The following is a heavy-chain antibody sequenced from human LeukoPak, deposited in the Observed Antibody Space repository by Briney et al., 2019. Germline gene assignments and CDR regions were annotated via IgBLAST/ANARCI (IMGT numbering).Heavy chain of an antibody. Sequence: GGSLRLSCAASGSTFSSFAMHWVRQAPGKGLEYLSAIYSDGSRTYYADSVKGRFTISRDNSKNTLYFEMSSLRVEDTAVYYCVKSPGSGWPVWGQGPCSPSPQ. D-gene: IGHD6-19*01. CDR3: VKSPGSGWPV. CDR2: IYSDGSRT. CDR1: GSTFSSFA. J-gene: IGHJ1*01. V-gene: IGHV3-64D*06.